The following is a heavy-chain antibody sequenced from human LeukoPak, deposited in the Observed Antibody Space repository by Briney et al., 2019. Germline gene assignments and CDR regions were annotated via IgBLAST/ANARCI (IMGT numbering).Heavy chain of an antibody. J-gene: IGHJ4*02. CDR2: IYYSGGT. CDR1: GGSISTYY. CDR3: ARDRVYSYDFDY. D-gene: IGHD5-18*01. Sequence: PSETLPLTCTVSGGSISTYYWTWIRQPPGKGLEWIGYIYYSGGTNYNPSLKSRVTISINTSKNQFSLKLSAVTAADTGVYYCARDRVYSYDFDYWGQGTLVTVSS. V-gene: IGHV4-59*01.